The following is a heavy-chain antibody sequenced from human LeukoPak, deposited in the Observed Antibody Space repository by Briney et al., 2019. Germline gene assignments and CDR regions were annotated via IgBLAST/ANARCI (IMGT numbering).Heavy chain of an antibody. CDR3: TTDRPLMGNPHLVDTAPYYFDY. V-gene: IGHV3-15*01. D-gene: IGHD5-18*01. CDR2: IKSKTDGGTT. CDR1: GFTFSNAW. J-gene: IGHJ4*02. Sequence: KSGGSLRLSCAASGFTFSNAWMSWVRQAPGKGLEWVGRIKSKTDGGTTDYAAPVKGRFTISRDDSKNTLYLQMNSLKTEDTAVYYCTTDRPLMGNPHLVDTAPYYFDYWGQGTLVTVSS.